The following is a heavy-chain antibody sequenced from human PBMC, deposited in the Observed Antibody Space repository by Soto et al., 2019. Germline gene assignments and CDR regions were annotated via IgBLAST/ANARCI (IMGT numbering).Heavy chain of an antibody. D-gene: IGHD3-10*01. V-gene: IGHV1-8*01. Sequence: ASVKVSCKASGYTFTIYDINWVRQATGQGLEYLGWMNPNSGNTNYAQKVQGRVTMTTDTSTSTAYMELRSLRSDDTAVYYCARHESGSEVNDYWGERTLVTVSS. J-gene: IGHJ4*02. CDR1: GYTFTIYD. CDR3: ARHESGSEVNDY. CDR2: MNPNSGNT.